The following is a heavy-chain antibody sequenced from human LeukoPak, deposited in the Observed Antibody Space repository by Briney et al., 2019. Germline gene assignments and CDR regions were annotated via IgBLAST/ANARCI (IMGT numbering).Heavy chain of an antibody. CDR3: AIMHPYYDGSGYWVQ. V-gene: IGHV3-23*01. D-gene: IGHD3-22*01. J-gene: IGHJ4*02. CDR2: ISTSGGSS. CDR1: GFTFSSYA. Sequence: VESLRLSCAASGFTFSSYAMSWVRQAPGKGLDWVSGISTSGGSSSYADSVKGRFTISRDNPRNTLYMQMNSLRAEDTALYYCAIMHPYYDGSGYWVQWGQGTLVTVSS.